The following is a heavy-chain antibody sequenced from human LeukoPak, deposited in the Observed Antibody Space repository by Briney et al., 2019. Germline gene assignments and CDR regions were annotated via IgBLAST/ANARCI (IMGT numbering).Heavy chain of an antibody. J-gene: IGHJ4*02. CDR3: AIHPSDSSGYFSY. CDR2: IYNTGST. CDR1: GGSVSSGTYY. Sequence: PSETLSLTCTVSGGSVSSGTYYWSWIRQPPGKGLEWIGYIYNTGSTNYNPSLKSRVTISLDTSENQFSLKLSSVTAEDTAVYYCAIHPSDSSGYFSYWGQGALVTVSS. V-gene: IGHV4-61*01. D-gene: IGHD3-22*01.